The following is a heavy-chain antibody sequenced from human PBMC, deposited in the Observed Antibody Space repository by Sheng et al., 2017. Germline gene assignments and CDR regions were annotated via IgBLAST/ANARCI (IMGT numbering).Heavy chain of an antibody. CDR2: IYYSGST. Sequence: QVQLQESGPGLVKPSETLSLTCTVSGGSVSSGSYYWSWIRQPPGKGLEWIGYIYYSGSTNYNPSLKSRVTISVDTSKNQFSLKLSSVTAADTAVYYCAREPGYCSGGSCRNAYYYYGMDVWGPRDHGHRLL. D-gene: IGHD2-15*01. J-gene: IGHJ6*01. CDR1: GGSVSSGSYY. CDR3: AREPGYCSGGSCRNAYYYYGMDV. V-gene: IGHV4-61*01.